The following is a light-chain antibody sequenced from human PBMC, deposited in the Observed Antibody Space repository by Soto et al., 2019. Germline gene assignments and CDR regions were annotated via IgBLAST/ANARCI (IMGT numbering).Light chain of an antibody. Sequence: ESVLTQSPGTLSLSPGEKATLSCRASQSVSSSYLAWYQQKPGQAPRLIIYGASSRATGIPDRFSGSGSGTDFTLTVSRREPEDFAVYYCQQFGSSSWTFGQGTQVEIK. CDR3: QQFGSSSWT. CDR1: QSVSSSY. V-gene: IGKV3-20*01. J-gene: IGKJ1*01. CDR2: GAS.